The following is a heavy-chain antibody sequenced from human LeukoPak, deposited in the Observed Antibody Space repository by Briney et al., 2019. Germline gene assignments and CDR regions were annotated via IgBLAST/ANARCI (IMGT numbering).Heavy chain of an antibody. J-gene: IGHJ4*02. D-gene: IGHD6-13*01. Sequence: ASVKVSCKASGYTFTSYGISWVRQAPGQGLEWMGWISAYNGNTNYAQKFQGRVTMTRDTSISTAYMELSRLRSDDTAVYYCAREIAAAAFAFDYWGQGTLVTVSS. CDR3: AREIAAAAFAFDY. V-gene: IGHV1-18*01. CDR1: GYTFTSYG. CDR2: ISAYNGNT.